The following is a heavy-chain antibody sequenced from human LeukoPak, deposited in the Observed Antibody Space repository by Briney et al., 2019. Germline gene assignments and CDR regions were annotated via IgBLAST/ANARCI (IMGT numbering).Heavy chain of an antibody. D-gene: IGHD3-3*02. CDR1: GYTFTSYD. V-gene: IGHV1-8*01. J-gene: IGHJ4*02. CDR2: MNPNSGNT. CDR3: ARLCSRVLVPDY. Sequence: ASVTVSCKASGYTFTSYDINWVRQATGQGLERMGWMNPNSGNTGYAQKFQGRVTMTRNTSISTAYMELSSLRSEDTAVYYCARLCSRVLVPDYWGQGTLVTVSS.